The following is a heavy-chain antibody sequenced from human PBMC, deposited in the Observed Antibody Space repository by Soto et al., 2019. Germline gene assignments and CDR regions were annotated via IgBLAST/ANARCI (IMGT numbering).Heavy chain of an antibody. CDR3: ASDGDIGPAFDY. D-gene: IGHD5-12*01. CDR1: GGTFSSYA. CDR2: IIPILGIA. V-gene: IGHV1-69*04. J-gene: IGHJ4*02. Sequence: ASVKVSCKASGGTFSSYAISWVRQAPGQGLEWMGRIIPILGIANYAQKFQGRVTITADKSTSTAYMELSSLRSEDTAVYYCASDGDIGPAFDYWGQGTLVTVSS.